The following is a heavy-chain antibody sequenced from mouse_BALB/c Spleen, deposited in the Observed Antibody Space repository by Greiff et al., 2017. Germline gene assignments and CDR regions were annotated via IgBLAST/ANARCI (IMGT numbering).Heavy chain of an antibody. CDR1: GYTFSSYW. CDR3: ARGVRRGYYAMDY. V-gene: IGHV1-9*01. J-gene: IGHJ4*01. CDR2: ILPGSGST. D-gene: IGHD2-14*01. Sequence: QVQLQQSGAELMKPGASVKISCKATGYTFSSYWIEWVKQRPGHGLEWIGEILPGSGSTNYNEKFKGKATFTADTSSNTAYMQLSSLTSEDSAVYYCARGVRRGYYAMDYWGQGTSVTVSS.